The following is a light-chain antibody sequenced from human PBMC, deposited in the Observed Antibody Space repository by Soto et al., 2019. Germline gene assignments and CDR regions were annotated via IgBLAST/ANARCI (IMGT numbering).Light chain of an antibody. CDR3: QQYGNFPRT. Sequence: EVVLTQSPGTLSLSPGERATLSCRASQSVISGDLAWYQQKPCQAPSLLLYLTSRSVTGVHDRFSGSGSGTDFSLTISRLEPEDFAVSYCQQYGNFPRTFGQGTKVEIK. CDR1: QSVISGD. J-gene: IGKJ1*01. V-gene: IGKV3-20*01. CDR2: LTS.